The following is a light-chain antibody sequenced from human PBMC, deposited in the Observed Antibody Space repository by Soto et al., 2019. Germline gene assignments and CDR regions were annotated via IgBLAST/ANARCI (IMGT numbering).Light chain of an antibody. J-gene: IGLJ1*01. Sequence: SALTQPASVSGSPGQSITISCTGTSSDVGGYNYVSWYQHHPGKAPKLMIYEVSNRPSGVSNRFSGSKSGNTASLTISGLQAEDEADYYCSSYTSSSTPIYVFGTGTKVTVL. CDR1: SSDVGGYNY. V-gene: IGLV2-14*01. CDR3: SSYTSSSTPIYV. CDR2: EVS.